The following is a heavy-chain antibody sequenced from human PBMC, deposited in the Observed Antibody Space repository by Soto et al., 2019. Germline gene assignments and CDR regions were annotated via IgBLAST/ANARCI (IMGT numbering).Heavy chain of an antibody. D-gene: IGHD2-15*01. CDR1: GGSISSGDYC. CDR3: ARVVVAAKGGWFDP. CDR2: MYNSGST. V-gene: IGHV4-30-2*01. J-gene: IGHJ5*02. Sequence: QLQLQESGSGLVKPSQTLSLTCAVSGGSISSGDYCWSWIRQAPGKGLEWIGYMYNSGSTYYNLSLKSRVTISVDRSKNQFSLKLSSVTAADTAVYYCARVVVAAKGGWFDPWGQGTLVTVSS.